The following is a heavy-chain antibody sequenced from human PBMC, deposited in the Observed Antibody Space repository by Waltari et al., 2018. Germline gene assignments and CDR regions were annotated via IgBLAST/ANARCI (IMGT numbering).Heavy chain of an antibody. J-gene: IGHJ4*02. V-gene: IGHV3-33*01. D-gene: IGHD3-3*01. CDR1: GVTFSSYX. CDR3: ARAPSXSGYYDY. Sequence: QMQLVXXGGGVVQPGRSLRVSCTXSGVTFSSYXMHWVRQAPGKGLEWVAVIWYDGRXKYYADPVXGRFXVSXDNSXXTXYLDMNSVXXEDTXVYYCARAPSXSGYYDYXGQGTLVTVXS. CDR2: IWYDGRXK.